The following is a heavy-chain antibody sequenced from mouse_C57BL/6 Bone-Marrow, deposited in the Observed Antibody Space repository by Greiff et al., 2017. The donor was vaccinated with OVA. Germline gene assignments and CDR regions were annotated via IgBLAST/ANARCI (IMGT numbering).Heavy chain of an antibody. CDR2: IDPYDSNT. CDR1: GYTFTSYW. J-gene: IGHJ1*03. CDR3: AAAENDYDWYFYV. D-gene: IGHD2-4*01. V-gene: IGHV1-50*01. Sequence: QVQLQQPGAELVKPGASVKLSCKASGYTFTSYWMQWVKQRPGQGLEWMGEIDPYDSNTNSNQKFKGKATLTVDTSSSTAYMQLRSLTSEDAAVDYYAAAENDYDWYFYVEGRGTGVTVSS.